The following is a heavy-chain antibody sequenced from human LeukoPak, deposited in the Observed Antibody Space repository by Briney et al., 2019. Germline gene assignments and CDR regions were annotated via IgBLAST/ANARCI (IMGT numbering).Heavy chain of an antibody. CDR2: IYYSGST. CDR1: GGSISSSSYY. J-gene: IGHJ4*02. CDR3: ARDGTMVRGVITPFDY. V-gene: IGHV4-39*07. Sequence: SETLSLTCTVSGGSISSSSYYWGWIRQPPGKGLEWIGSIYYSGSTYYNPSLKSRVTISVDTSKNQFSLKLSSVTAADTAVYYCARDGTMVRGVITPFDYWGQGTLVTVSS. D-gene: IGHD3-10*01.